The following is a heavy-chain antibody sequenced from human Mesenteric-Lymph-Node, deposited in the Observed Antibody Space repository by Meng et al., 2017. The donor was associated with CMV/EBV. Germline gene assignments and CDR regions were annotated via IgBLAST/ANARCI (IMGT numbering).Heavy chain of an antibody. CDR3: AREENSAMVTY. D-gene: IGHD2-2*01. CDR2: INPSGGST. J-gene: IGHJ4*02. V-gene: IGHV1-46*01. Sequence: SCNASGYTFTSYYMHWVRQAPGQGLEWMGIINPSGGSTSYAQKFQGRVTMTRDTSTSTVYMELSSLRSEDTAVYYCAREENSAMVTYWGQGTLVTVSS. CDR1: GYTFTSYY.